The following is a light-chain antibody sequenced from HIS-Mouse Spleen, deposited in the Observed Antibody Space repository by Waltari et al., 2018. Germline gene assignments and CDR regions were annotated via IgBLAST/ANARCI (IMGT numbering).Light chain of an antibody. CDR2: DAS. V-gene: IGKV1-33*01. CDR3: QQYDNLPYT. CDR1: QDISNY. J-gene: IGKJ2*01. Sequence: DIQMTQSPSSLSASVGDRVTITCQASQDISNYLNWYQQKPGKAPKLLIYDASNLETGVTSRFSGSPSGTDFTFTISSLQPEHIATYYCQQYDNLPYTFGQGTKLEIK.